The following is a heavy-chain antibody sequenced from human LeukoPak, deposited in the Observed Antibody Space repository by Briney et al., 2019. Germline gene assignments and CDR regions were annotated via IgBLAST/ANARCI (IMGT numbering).Heavy chain of an antibody. V-gene: IGHV5-51*01. CDR3: ARGIVVVPAAKHDAFDI. D-gene: IGHD2-2*01. CDR1: GYSFTSYW. J-gene: IGHJ3*02. CDR2: IYPGDSDT. Sequence: PGESLKISCKGSGYSFTSYWIGWVRQMPGKGLEWMGIIYPGDSDTRYSPSFQGQVTISADKSISTAYLQWSSLKASDTAMYYCARGIVVVPAAKHDAFDIWGQGTMVTVSS.